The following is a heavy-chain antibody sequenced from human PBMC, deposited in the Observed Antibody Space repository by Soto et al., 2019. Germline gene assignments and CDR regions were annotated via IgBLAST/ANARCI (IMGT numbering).Heavy chain of an antibody. CDR1: GGTFSSYA. CDR3: ARDGAIFFIVGSSPTPTLF. CDR2: IIPIFGTA. D-gene: IGHD2-15*01. J-gene: IGHJ1*01. Sequence: ASVKVSCKASGGTFSSYAISWVRQAPGQGLEWMGGIIPIFGTANYAQKFQGRVTITADESTSTAYMELRSLRSEDTAVYYCARDGAIFFIVGSSPTPTLFWGQGILVTLFS. V-gene: IGHV1-69*13.